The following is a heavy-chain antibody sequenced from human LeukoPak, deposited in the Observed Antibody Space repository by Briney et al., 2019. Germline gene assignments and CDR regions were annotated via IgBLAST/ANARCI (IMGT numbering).Heavy chain of an antibody. CDR2: IHSSGNT. D-gene: IGHD6-19*01. CDR1: GDSISGFY. J-gene: IGHJ4*02. Sequence: SETLSLTCTVSGDSISGFYWSWIRQSPGMGLEWIGNIHSSGNTNYNPSLKSRVTLSEDTSTNQFFLKVISVTTADTAVYYCVRESSGWDLNFFDNWGQGTLVTVSS. CDR3: VRESSGWDLNFFDN. V-gene: IGHV4-59*01.